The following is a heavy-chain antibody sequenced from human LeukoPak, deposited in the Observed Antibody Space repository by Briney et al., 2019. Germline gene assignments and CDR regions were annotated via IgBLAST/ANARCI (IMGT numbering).Heavy chain of an antibody. CDR3: ARDLYRDSLPVSWFDP. CDR2: ISDYNGNT. D-gene: IGHD4-11*01. CDR1: GYTFTSYG. J-gene: IGHJ5*02. Sequence: ASVKVSCKASGYTFTSYGISWVRQAPGQGLEWMGWISDYNGNTNYAQNLQGRVTMTTDTYTSTAYMELRILRSDDTAVYYCARDLYRDSLPVSWFDPWGQGTLVTVSS. V-gene: IGHV1-18*01.